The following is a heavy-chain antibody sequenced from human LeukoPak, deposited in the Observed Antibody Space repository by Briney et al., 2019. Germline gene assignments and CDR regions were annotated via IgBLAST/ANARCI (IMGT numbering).Heavy chain of an antibody. CDR3: ARSLGYSSGG. Sequence: QPGGSLRLSCAASGFPFRSHWMHWARQVPGKGLVWVSHISTDGTTTNYADSVKGRFTISRDNAKDTLYLQLNSLRAEDTAIYYCARSLGYSSGGWGQGTLVTVSS. CDR2: ISTDGTTT. J-gene: IGHJ4*02. V-gene: IGHV3-74*01. D-gene: IGHD2-15*01. CDR1: GFPFRSHW.